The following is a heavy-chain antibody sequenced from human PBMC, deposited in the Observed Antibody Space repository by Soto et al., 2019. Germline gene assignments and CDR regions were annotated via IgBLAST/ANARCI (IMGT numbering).Heavy chain of an antibody. Sequence: SETLSLTCTVSGGSISSGGYYWSWIRQHPGKGLEWIGYIYYSGSTYYNPSLKSRVTISVDTSKNQFSLKLSSVTAADTAVYYCARVWDGQVYFDDWGQGTLVTVSS. CDR2: IYYSGST. J-gene: IGHJ4*02. D-gene: IGHD1-26*01. CDR1: GGSISSGGYY. V-gene: IGHV4-31*03. CDR3: ARVWDGQVYFDD.